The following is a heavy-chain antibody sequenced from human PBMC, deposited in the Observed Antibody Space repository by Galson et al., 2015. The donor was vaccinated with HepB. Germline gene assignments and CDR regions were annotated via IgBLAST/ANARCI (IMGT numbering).Heavy chain of an antibody. J-gene: IGHJ4*02. CDR1: GYTFTGYH. V-gene: IGHV1-2*04. CDR2: INPNSGGT. Sequence: SVKVSCKASGYTFTGYHMHWVRQAPGQGLEWMGWINPNSGGTNYAQRFQGWVTMTRDTSISTAYMELSRLRSDDTAVYYCARVATAMVPYFDYWGQGTLVTVSS. D-gene: IGHD5-18*01. CDR3: ARVATAMVPYFDY.